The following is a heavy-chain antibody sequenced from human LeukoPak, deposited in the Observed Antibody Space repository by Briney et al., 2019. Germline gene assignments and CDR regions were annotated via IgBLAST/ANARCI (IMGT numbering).Heavy chain of an antibody. CDR2: IYYSGST. CDR3: ARAPYGGNLDY. Sequence: SETLSLTCTVSGYSISSGQYWDWIRQPPGKGLEWIGYIYYSGSTNYNPSLKSRVTISVDTSKNQFSLKLSSVTAADTAVYYCARAPYGGNLDYWDQGTLVTVSS. D-gene: IGHD4-23*01. V-gene: IGHV4-61*01. J-gene: IGHJ4*02. CDR1: GYSISSGQY.